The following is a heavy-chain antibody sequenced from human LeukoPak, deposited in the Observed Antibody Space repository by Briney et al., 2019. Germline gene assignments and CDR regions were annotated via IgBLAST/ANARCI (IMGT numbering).Heavy chain of an antibody. Sequence: ASVKVSCKVSGYTLTELSMHWVRQAPGKGVEWMGGFDPEDGETIYAQKFQGRVTMTEDTSTDTAYMELSSLRSEDTAVYYCATNVRRYSSGWYPGDFDYWGQGTLVTVSS. D-gene: IGHD6-19*01. CDR1: GYTLTELS. V-gene: IGHV1-24*01. J-gene: IGHJ4*02. CDR3: ATNVRRYSSGWYPGDFDY. CDR2: FDPEDGET.